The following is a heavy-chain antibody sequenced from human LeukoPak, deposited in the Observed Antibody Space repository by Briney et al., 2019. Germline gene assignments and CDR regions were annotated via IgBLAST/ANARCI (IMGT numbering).Heavy chain of an antibody. V-gene: IGHV4-34*01. D-gene: IGHD3-9*01. J-gene: IGHJ4*02. CDR2: INHSGST. Sequence: NPSETLSLTCAVYGGSFSGYYWSWIRQPPGKGLEWIGEINHSGSTNYNPSLKSRVTISVDTSKNQFSLKLSSVTAADTAVYYCARVLRYLRYFDWLFPSDYWGQGTLVTVSS. CDR3: ARVLRYLRYFDWLFPSDY. CDR1: GGSFSGYY.